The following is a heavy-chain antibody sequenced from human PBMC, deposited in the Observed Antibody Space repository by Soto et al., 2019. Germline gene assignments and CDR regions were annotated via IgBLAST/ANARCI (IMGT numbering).Heavy chain of an antibody. V-gene: IGHV3-15*01. D-gene: IGHD6-19*01. Sequence: EVQLVESGGGLVKPGGSLRLSCAATGLTFSNAWMNWVRQAPGKGLEWVGRIKSIADGATTAYAAPVKDRFTISRDDSKNVLYLQMNSLKTEDTAVYWCATYDSGWFFSAHWGQGTLVTVSS. CDR3: ATYDSGWFFSAH. CDR2: IKSIADGATT. J-gene: IGHJ4*02. CDR1: GLTFSNAW.